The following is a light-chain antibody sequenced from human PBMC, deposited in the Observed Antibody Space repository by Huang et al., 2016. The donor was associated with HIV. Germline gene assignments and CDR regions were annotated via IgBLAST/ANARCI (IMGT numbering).Light chain of an antibody. V-gene: IGKV3-11*01. Sequence: DIVLTQSPATLSVFPGDRVTLSCRASQNVNNYFAWYQKRPGQAPRLLIYDASIRPAGISDTFSGTGSGTEFTLTNNGLETEDFALYYCQQRSGRVTFGGGTKIEV. CDR2: DAS. J-gene: IGKJ4*01. CDR1: QNVNNY. CDR3: QQRSGRVT.